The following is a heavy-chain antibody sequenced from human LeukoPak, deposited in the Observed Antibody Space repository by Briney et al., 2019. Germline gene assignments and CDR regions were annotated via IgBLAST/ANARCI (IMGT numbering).Heavy chain of an antibody. CDR1: GDSMTSGAR. CDR2: IFHSGST. CDR3: ARRGYSGHEGYFAS. V-gene: IGHV4-4*02. D-gene: IGHD5-12*01. J-gene: IGHJ4*02. Sequence: SGTLSLTCTVSGDSMTSGARWSWVRQSPGKGLEWIGEIFHSGSTNYNPSLRGRVTLSLDNSKNHFSLDLSSVTAADTAVYYCARRGYSGHEGYFASWGQGTLVTVSS.